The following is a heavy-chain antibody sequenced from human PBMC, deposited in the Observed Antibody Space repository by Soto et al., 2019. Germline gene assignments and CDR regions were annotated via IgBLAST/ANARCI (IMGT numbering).Heavy chain of an antibody. Sequence: SLTCTVSGGSISSSSFYWGWIRQPPGKGLEWIGSIYYSGSTYYNPSLKSRVTISVDTSKNQFSLKLSSVTAADTAVYYCARHYYNDILTGWNYWGQGTLVTVS. J-gene: IGHJ4*02. CDR2: IYYSGST. V-gene: IGHV4-39*01. CDR1: GGSISSSSFY. CDR3: ARHYYNDILTGWNY. D-gene: IGHD3-9*01.